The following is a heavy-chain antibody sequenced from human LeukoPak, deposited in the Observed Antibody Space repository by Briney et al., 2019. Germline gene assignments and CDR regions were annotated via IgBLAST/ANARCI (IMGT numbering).Heavy chain of an antibody. J-gene: IGHJ3*02. Sequence: PGGSLRLSCAASGFTFSDYYMSWIRQAPGKGLEWVSYISSSGGTIYYADSVKGRFTISRDNAKNSLYLQMNSLRAEDTAVYYCARDSLYDSSGYDAFDIWGQGTMVTVSS. CDR3: ARDSLYDSSGYDAFDI. CDR1: GFTFSDYY. CDR2: ISSSGGTI. D-gene: IGHD3-22*01. V-gene: IGHV3-11*04.